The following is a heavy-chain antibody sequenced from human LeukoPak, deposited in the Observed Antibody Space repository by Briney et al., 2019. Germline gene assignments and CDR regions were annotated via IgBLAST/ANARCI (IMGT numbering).Heavy chain of an antibody. CDR3: ARVEGYSGSHVDY. V-gene: IGHV1-46*01. D-gene: IGHD1-26*01. CDR2: INPSGGTT. CDR1: GYTFTSYY. Sequence: ASVTVSCKASGYTFTSYYMHWVRQAPGQGLEWMGIINPSGGTTSYAQKFQGRVTMTRDMSTSTVYMELSSLRSDDTAVFYCARVEGYSGSHVDYWGQGTLVTVSS. J-gene: IGHJ4*02.